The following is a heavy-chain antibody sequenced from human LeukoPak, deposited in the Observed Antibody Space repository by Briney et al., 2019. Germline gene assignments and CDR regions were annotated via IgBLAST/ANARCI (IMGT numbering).Heavy chain of an antibody. CDR2: IKSKTDGGTT. J-gene: IGHJ4*02. CDR3: TTASDCSGGSCYFDY. V-gene: IGHV3-15*01. Sequence: GGSLRLSXAASGFTFSNAWMSWVRQAPGKGLEWAGRIKSKTDGGTTDYAAPVKGRFTISRDDSKNTLYLQMNSLKTEDTAVYYCTTASDCSGGSCYFDYWGQGTLVTVSS. CDR1: GFTFSNAW. D-gene: IGHD2-15*01.